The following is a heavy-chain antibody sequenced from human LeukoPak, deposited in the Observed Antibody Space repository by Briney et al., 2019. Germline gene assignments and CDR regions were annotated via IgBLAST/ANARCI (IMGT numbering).Heavy chain of an antibody. CDR3: ARGHYEMGV. CDR2: IAHSGNGM. V-gene: IGHV3-11*01. CDR1: GFTFSDYY. J-gene: IGHJ6*02. Sequence: GGSLRLSCAASGFTFSDYYMTWIRQAPGKGLEWVSHIAHSGNGMWYADAVKGRFTISRDDAKNLLFLQMDSLRAEDTAVYYCARGHYEMGVWGQGTTVIVSS.